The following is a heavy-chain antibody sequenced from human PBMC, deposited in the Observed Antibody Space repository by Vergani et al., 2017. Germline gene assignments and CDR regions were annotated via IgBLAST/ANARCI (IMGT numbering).Heavy chain of an antibody. CDR2: IHYSENT. CDR1: FDSIRNLY. D-gene: IGHD3-10*01. J-gene: IGHJ5*02. CDR3: GRVADFYGLGSRLLDL. V-gene: IGHV4-59*11. Sequence: QVRLEESGPGLVKSSETLSLTCSVSFDSIRNLYCNWIRQPPGKGLEWIGSIHYSENTNYNPSLKTRVTISVDTSKNQFSLKLNSVTAADTAVYYCGRVADFYGLGSRLLDLWGQGILVTVSS.